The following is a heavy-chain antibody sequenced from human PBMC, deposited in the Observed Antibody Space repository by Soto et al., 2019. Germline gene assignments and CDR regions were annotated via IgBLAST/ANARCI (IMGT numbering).Heavy chain of an antibody. CDR2: INHSGST. D-gene: IGHD3-10*01. J-gene: IGHJ4*02. V-gene: IGHV4-34*01. CDR3: ASGGLIRGVLYY. Sequence: QVQLQQWGAGLLKPSETLSLTCAVYDGSSNNYYWSWIRQPPGKGLEWIGEINHSGSTNYNASHKRRVTIAEDTSKKQFSLELRFVTAADTAVYYCASGGLIRGVLYYWGQGTLVTVSS. CDR1: DGSSNNYY.